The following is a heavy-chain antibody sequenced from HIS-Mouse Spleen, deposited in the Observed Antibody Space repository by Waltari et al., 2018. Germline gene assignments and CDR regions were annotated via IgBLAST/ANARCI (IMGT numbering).Heavy chain of an antibody. J-gene: IGHJ4*02. Sequence: QLQLQESGPGLVKPSETLSLTCTVSGGSISSSSYYWGWIRQPPGKGLEWIGSIYYSGTTYSNPSRKSRVTISVDTSKNQFSLKLSSVTAADTAVYYCARDLLLFNDYSNYPYYFDYWGQGTLVTVSS. CDR1: GGSISSSSYY. CDR3: ARDLLLFNDYSNYPYYFDY. V-gene: IGHV4-39*07. D-gene: IGHD4-4*01. CDR2: IYYSGTT.